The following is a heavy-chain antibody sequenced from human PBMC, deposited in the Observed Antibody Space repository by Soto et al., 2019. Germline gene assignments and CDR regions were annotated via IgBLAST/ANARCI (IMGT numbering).Heavy chain of an antibody. Sequence: GGSLRLSCAASGFTFSSYSMNWVRQAPGKGLEWVSSISSSSSYIYYADSVKGRFTISRDNAKNSLYLQMNSLRAEDTAVYYCARDITALGFDHWGQGTLVTVSS. D-gene: IGHD1-20*01. CDR1: GFTFSSYS. CDR3: ARDITALGFDH. J-gene: IGHJ4*02. V-gene: IGHV3-21*01. CDR2: ISSSSSYI.